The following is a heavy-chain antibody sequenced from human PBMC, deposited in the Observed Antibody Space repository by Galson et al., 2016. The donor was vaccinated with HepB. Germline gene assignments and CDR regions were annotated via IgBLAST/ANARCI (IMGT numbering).Heavy chain of an antibody. V-gene: IGHV3-23*01. J-gene: IGHJ6*02. CDR3: AKGPTGYYYYGMDV. D-gene: IGHD1-14*01. Sequence: SLRLSCAASGFTFGSYAMTWVRQAPGKGLEWVSGIGGSGGSINYADSVKGRFTISRDTPKNTLYLQMNSLRAEDTAVYYCAKGPTGYYYYGMDVWGQGTTVTVSS. CDR1: GFTFGSYA. CDR2: IGGSGGSI.